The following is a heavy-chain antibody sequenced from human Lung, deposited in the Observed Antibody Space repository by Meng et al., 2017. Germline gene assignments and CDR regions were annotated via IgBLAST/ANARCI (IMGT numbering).Heavy chain of an antibody. D-gene: IGHD4-11*01. CDR2: INHSGST. J-gene: IGHJ4*02. CDR3: ARGPTTMAHDFDY. V-gene: IGHV4-34*01. CDR1: WGSFSYYC. Sequence: VQLQQWGAGLLSPSESLSFTCVVAWGSFSYYCWSWIRQPPGKGLEWIGEINHSGSTNYNPSLESRATISVDTSQNNLSLKLSSVTAADSAVYYCARGPTTMAHDFDYWGQGTLVTVSS.